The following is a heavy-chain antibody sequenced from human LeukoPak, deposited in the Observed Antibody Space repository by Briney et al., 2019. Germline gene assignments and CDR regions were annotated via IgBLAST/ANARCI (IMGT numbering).Heavy chain of an antibody. V-gene: IGHV1-8*01. CDR2: MNPNSGNT. CDR3: AAGVDTALQDAFDI. D-gene: IGHD5-18*01. J-gene: IGHJ3*02. CDR1: GYTFTSYD. Sequence: ASVKVSCKASGYTFTSYDINWVRQATGQGLEWMGWMNPNSGNTGYAQKFQGRVTMTRNTSISTAYMELSSLRSEDTAVYYCAAGVDTALQDAFDIWGQGTMVTVSS.